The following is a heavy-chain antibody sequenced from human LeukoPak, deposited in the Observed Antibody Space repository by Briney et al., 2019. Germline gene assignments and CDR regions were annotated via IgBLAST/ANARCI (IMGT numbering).Heavy chain of an antibody. CDR3: AREQNYYDSSGYRNAFDI. D-gene: IGHD3-22*01. V-gene: IGHV4-31*03. J-gene: IGHJ3*02. CDR2: IYYSGST. Sequence: PSETLSLTCTVSGGSISSGGYYWSWIRQHPGKGLEWIGYIYYSGSTYYNPSLKSRVTISVDTSKNQFPLKLSSVTAADTAVYYCAREQNYYDSSGYRNAFDIWGQGTMVTVSS. CDR1: GGSISSGGYY.